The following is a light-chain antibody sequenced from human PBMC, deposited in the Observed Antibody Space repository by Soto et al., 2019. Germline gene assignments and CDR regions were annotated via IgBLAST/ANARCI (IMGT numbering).Light chain of an antibody. Sequence: DIQMTQSPSTLSASVGDRVTITCRASQSINSWLAWYQQKPGKAPKLLIYKASSLESGVPSRFSGSGSGTEFTLTISSLQPDDFATYYCQQSNSYSPTFGQGTKLDIK. CDR3: QQSNSYSPT. V-gene: IGKV1-5*03. J-gene: IGKJ2*01. CDR1: QSINSW. CDR2: KAS.